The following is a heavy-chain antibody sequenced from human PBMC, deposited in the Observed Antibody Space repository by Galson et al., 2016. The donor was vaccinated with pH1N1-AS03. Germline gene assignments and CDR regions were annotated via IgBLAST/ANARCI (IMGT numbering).Heavy chain of an antibody. CDR3: TRSAPRGGHEPFDF. CDR1: GFALIDYR. J-gene: IGHJ4*02. D-gene: IGHD5-12*01. CDR2: IDPPSTYI. V-gene: IGHV3-21*01. Sequence: SLRLSCAASGFALIDYRMHWVRQAPGKGLEWVSSIDPPSTYIYYADSPTGRFTISRDNAINSLYLQMNSLRADDTAVYFCTRSAPRGGHEPFDFWGQGTLVTVSP.